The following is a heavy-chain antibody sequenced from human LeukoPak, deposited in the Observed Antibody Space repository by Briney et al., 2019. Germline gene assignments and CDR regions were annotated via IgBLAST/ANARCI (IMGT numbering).Heavy chain of an antibody. V-gene: IGHV1-69*06. CDR2: IIPIFGTA. Sequence: SVKVSCKASGGTFSSYAISWVRQAPGQGLEWMGGIIPIFGTANYAQKFQGRVTITADKSTSTAYMELSSLRSEDTAMYYCARDFCSTSCTLGYWGQGTLVTVSS. J-gene: IGHJ4*02. CDR3: ARDFCSTSCTLGY. D-gene: IGHD2-2*01. CDR1: GGTFSSYA.